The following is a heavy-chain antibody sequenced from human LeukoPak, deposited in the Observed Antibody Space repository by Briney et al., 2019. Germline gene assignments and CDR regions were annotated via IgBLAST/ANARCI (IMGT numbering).Heavy chain of an antibody. CDR2: ISASGGST. CDR3: AKDGHSSGYGIDY. V-gene: IGHV3-23*01. CDR1: GFTFSSYA. Sequence: QSGGSLRLSCAASGFTFSSYAMSWVRRAPGKGLEWVSGISASGGSTYYADSVKGRFTISRDNSKNTLYLQMNSLRAEDTAVYYCAKDGHSSGYGIDYWGQGTLATVSS. J-gene: IGHJ4*02. D-gene: IGHD3-22*01.